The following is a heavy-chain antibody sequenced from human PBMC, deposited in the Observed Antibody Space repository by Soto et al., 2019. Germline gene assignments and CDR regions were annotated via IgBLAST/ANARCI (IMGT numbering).Heavy chain of an antibody. CDR2: INHSGST. CDR3: ARVAPGPNMYGGSDQGGWGAFDI. V-gene: IGHV4-30-2*01. J-gene: IGHJ3*02. CDR1: GGSISSGGYS. Sequence: QLQLQESGSGLVKPSQTLSLTCAVSGGSISSGGYSWSWIRQPPGKGLEWIGYINHSGSTYYNPALKSRVTISVDRSKNQLSLKLSSVTAADTAVYYCARVAPGPNMYGGSDQGGWGAFDIWGQGTMVTVSS. D-gene: IGHD3-10*02.